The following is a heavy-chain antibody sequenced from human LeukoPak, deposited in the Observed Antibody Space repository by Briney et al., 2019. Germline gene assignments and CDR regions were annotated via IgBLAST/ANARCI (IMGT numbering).Heavy chain of an antibody. J-gene: IGHJ4*02. CDR3: AGTPGDYDYYFDY. CDR2: IYYSGST. Sequence: SETLSLTCTVSGGSISSGGSYWSWIRQHPGKGLEWIGYIYYSGSTYYNPSLKSRVTISVDTSKNQFSLKLSSVTAADTAVYYCAGTPGDYDYYFDYWGQGTLVTVSS. V-gene: IGHV4-31*03. D-gene: IGHD4-17*01. CDR1: GGSISSGGSY.